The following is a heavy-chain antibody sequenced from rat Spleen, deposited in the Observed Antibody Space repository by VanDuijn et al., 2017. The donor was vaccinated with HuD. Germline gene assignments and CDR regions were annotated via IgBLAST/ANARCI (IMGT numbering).Heavy chain of an antibody. J-gene: IGHJ4*01. Sequence: EVQLVESGGGLVQPGRSLRLSCAASGFTFSDYNMAWVRQAPTKGLEWIASISTGGGNTYYRDSVKGRFTISRDNAKNTQYLQMDSLRSEDTATYYCSRGYVMDAWGQGASVTVSS. V-gene: IGHV5S13*01. CDR1: GFTFSDYN. CDR2: ISTGGGNT. CDR3: SRGYVMDA.